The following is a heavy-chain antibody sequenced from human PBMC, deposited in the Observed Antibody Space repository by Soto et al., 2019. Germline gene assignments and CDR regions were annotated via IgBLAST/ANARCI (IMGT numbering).Heavy chain of an antibody. D-gene: IGHD6-19*01. J-gene: IGHJ4*02. CDR3: ARDGLMAVAGTSLHHFDY. V-gene: IGHV1-69*04. CDR2: IIPILGIA. Sequence: SVKVSCKASGGTFSSYTISWVRQAPGQGLEWMGRIIPILGIANYAQKFQGRVTITADKSTSIAYMELSSLRSEDTAVYCCARDGLMAVAGTSLHHFDYWGQGTLVTVSS. CDR1: GGTFSSYT.